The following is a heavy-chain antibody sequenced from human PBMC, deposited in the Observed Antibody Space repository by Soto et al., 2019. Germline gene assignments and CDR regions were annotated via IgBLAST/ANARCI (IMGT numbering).Heavy chain of an antibody. Sequence: ASVKVSCKVSGYTLTELSMHWVRQAPGKGLEWMGGFDPEDGETIYAQKFQGRVTMTEDTSTDTAYMELSSLRSEDTAVYYCATSPSTIFGVVTSEDYYGMDVWGQGTTVTVYS. J-gene: IGHJ6*02. CDR3: ATSPSTIFGVVTSEDYYGMDV. CDR2: FDPEDGET. V-gene: IGHV1-24*01. D-gene: IGHD3-3*01. CDR1: GYTLTELS.